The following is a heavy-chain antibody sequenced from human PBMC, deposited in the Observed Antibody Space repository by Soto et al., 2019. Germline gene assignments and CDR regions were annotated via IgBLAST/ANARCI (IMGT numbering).Heavy chain of an antibody. CDR3: ARVYGGNSVWAYFDL. CDR2: ISYDGSNK. Sequence: QVQLVESGGGVVQPGRSLRLSCAASGFTFSSYAMHWVRQAPVKGLEWVAVISYDGSNKYYADSVKGRFTISRDNSKNTLYLQMNSLRAEDTAVYYCARVYGGNSVWAYFDLWGRGTLVTVSS. D-gene: IGHD3-16*01. V-gene: IGHV3-30-3*01. CDR1: GFTFSSYA. J-gene: IGHJ2*01.